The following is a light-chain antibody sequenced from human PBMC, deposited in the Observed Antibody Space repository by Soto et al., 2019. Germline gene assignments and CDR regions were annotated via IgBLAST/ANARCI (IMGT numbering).Light chain of an antibody. CDR1: QAIGTD. CDR3: QQLFDSPIT. J-gene: IGKJ5*01. Sequence: IQMTQSPSSLSASLGDRVTITCRASQAIGTDLGWYQQKPGKAPKRLIYAASSLQSGAPPRFSGSGSGTDFTLTIRSLQSEDFATYYCQQLFDSPITFGQGTRLEIK. CDR2: AAS. V-gene: IGKV1-17*01.